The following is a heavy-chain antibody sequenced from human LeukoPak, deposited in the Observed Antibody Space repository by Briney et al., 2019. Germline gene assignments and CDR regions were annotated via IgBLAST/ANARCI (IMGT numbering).Heavy chain of an antibody. D-gene: IGHD3-22*01. Sequence: SETLFLTCTVSGGSISSYYWSWIRQPPGKGLEWIGYIYYSGSTNYNPSLKSRVTISVDTSKNQFSLKLSSVTAADTAVYYCASGDSSGRFDYWGQGTLVTVSS. J-gene: IGHJ4*02. V-gene: IGHV4-59*08. CDR1: GGSISSYY. CDR2: IYYSGST. CDR3: ASGDSSGRFDY.